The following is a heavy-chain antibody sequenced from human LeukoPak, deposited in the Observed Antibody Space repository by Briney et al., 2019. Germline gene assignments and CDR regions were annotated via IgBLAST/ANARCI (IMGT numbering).Heavy chain of an antibody. Sequence: GGSLRLSCVASGFSFTSYWMSWVRQAPGKGLEFVANINQDAGTTNYVDSVKGRFTISRDNAENSLYLQMSSLRAEDTALYYCARDPGWSSFDIWGPGTLVTVSS. D-gene: IGHD2-15*01. V-gene: IGHV3-7*01. CDR2: INQDAGTT. CDR1: GFSFTSYW. J-gene: IGHJ4*02. CDR3: ARDPGWSSFDI.